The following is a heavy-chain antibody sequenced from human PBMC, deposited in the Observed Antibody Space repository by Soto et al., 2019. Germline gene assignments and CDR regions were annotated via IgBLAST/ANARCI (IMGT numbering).Heavy chain of an antibody. CDR3: AKDLELRYFDSLRGFDP. CDR2: ISGSGGST. D-gene: IGHD3-9*01. CDR1: GFTFSSYA. Sequence: GSLRLSCAASGFTFSSYAMSWVRQAPGKGLEWVSAISGSGGSTYYADSVKGRFTISRDNSKNTLYLQMNSLRAEDTAVYYCAKDLELRYFDSLRGFDPWGQGTLVTVSS. V-gene: IGHV3-23*01. J-gene: IGHJ5*02.